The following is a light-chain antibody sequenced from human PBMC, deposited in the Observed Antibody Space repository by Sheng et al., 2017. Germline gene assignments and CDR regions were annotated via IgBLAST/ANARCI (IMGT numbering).Light chain of an antibody. V-gene: IGKV1-5*03. CDR2: KAS. CDR1: QSISNW. Sequence: DIQMTQSPSTLSASVGDRVTITCRASQSISNWLAWYQQKPGKAPKLLIYKASSLESGVPSRFSGSGSGTEFTLTISSLQPDDFATYYCQQYNSYSRTFGQGTKLDIK. J-gene: IGKJ2*01. CDR3: QQYNSYSRT.